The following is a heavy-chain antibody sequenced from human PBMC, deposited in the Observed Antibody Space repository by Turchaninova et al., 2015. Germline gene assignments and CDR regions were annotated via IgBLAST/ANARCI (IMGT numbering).Heavy chain of an antibody. Sequence: QITLKESGPTLVKPTQTLTLTCTFSGFPLSTTEVGVGWIRQPPGKALEWLALIYWDGDQRYSPSLKSRLTITKDTSKNQVFLTMTNMDPVDTATYYCAHRPSSYGDFGIYFDSWGQGTLVTVSS. D-gene: IGHD4-17*01. CDR2: IYWDGDQ. CDR1: GFPLSTTEVG. V-gene: IGHV2-5*02. J-gene: IGHJ4*02. CDR3: AHRPSSYGDFGIYFDS.